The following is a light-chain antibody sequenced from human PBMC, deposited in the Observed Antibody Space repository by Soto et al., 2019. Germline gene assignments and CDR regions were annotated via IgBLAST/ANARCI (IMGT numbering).Light chain of an antibody. V-gene: IGKV3-20*01. CDR3: QQNGSSCT. J-gene: IGKJ1*01. Sequence: IVMTQSPATLSGSPGERATLSCRASQSVSNYLAWYQQKPGQAPRLLIYGASNRATGIQDRFSGSGSGTDCTLTVSRLEPEDFAGYYCQQNGSSCTFGQGTKVDI. CDR2: GAS. CDR1: QSVSNY.